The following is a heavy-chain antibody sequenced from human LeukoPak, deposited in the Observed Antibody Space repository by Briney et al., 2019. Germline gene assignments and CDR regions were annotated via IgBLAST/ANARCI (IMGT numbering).Heavy chain of an antibody. D-gene: IGHD6-13*01. J-gene: IGHJ4*02. CDR1: GFTFSSYG. V-gene: IGHV3-30*18. Sequence: GRSLRLSCAASGFTFSSYGMHWVRQAPGKGLEWVAAISYDGSNKYYADSVKGRFTISRDNSKNTLYLQMNSLRAEDTAVYYCAKDMYSSSWYYFDYWGQGTLVTVSS. CDR2: ISYDGSNK. CDR3: AKDMYSSSWYYFDY.